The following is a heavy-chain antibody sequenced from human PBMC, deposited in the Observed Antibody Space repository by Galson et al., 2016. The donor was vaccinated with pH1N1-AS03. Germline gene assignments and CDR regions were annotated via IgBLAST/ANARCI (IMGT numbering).Heavy chain of an antibody. CDR1: GLSLRASGVG. CDR2: IYWDGDK. V-gene: IGHV2-5*02. Sequence: PALVKPTQTLTLTCTFSGLSLRASGVGVGWIRQPPGKALEWLALIYWDGDKRYSPSLKSRVTVSKDTSKNQVVLTMLTMAPVDTATFYCARMLVGATDYYYATDVWGPGITVTVSS. D-gene: IGHD1-26*01. J-gene: IGHJ6*02. CDR3: ARMLVGATDYYYATDV.